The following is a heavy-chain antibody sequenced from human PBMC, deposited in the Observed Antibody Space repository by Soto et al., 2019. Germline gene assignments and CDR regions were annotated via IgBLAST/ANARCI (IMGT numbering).Heavy chain of an antibody. CDR3: ARVRKHRGLIHY. CDR2: IYYSGST. D-gene: IGHD6-25*01. V-gene: IGHV4-59*01. CDR1: GGSISSYY. Sequence: SETLSLTCTVSGGSISSYYWSWIRQPPGKGLEWIGYIYYSGSTNYNPSLKSRVTISVDTSKNQFSLKLSSVTAADTAVYYCARVRKHRGLIHYSRQGTLVMVS. J-gene: IGHJ4*01.